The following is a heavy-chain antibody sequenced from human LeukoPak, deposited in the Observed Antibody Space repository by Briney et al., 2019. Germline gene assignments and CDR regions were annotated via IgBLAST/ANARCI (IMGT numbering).Heavy chain of an antibody. CDR2: ISASGGNT. Sequence: GGSLRLSCEASGVTLSSYAMSWVRQAPGKGLEWVSTISASGGNTFYADSVKGRFTISRDNSKNTLHLQMNSLRAEDTAVYYCAKDGRVEQQLYYFDYWGQGALVTVSS. CDR1: GVTLSSYA. CDR3: AKDGRVEQQLYYFDY. J-gene: IGHJ4*02. D-gene: IGHD6-13*01. V-gene: IGHV3-23*01.